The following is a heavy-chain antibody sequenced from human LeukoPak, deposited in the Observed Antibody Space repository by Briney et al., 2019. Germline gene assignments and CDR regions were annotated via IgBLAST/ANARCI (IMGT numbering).Heavy chain of an antibody. J-gene: IGHJ4*02. CDR3: AKDYTSSWYGPFDY. V-gene: IGHV3-30*18. CDR1: GFTLTTYS. CDR2: ISYDGSNK. Sequence: GGSLRLSCAASGFTLTTYSMNWVRQAPGKGLEWVAVISYDGSNKYYADSVKGRFTISRDNSKNTLYLQMNSLRAEDTAVYYCAKDYTSSWYGPFDYWGQGTLVTVSS. D-gene: IGHD6-13*01.